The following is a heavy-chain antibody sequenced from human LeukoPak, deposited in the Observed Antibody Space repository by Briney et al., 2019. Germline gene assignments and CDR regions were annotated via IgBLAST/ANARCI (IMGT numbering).Heavy chain of an antibody. CDR3: ATSGTGGDY. Sequence: VTVSCKASGYTFTDYYMHWVQQAPGKGLEWMGRVDPEDGETIYGEKFQGRVTITADTSTDTAYMELSSLRSEDTAVYYCATSGTGGDYWGQGTLVTVS. CDR2: VDPEDGET. D-gene: IGHD3-10*01. J-gene: IGHJ4*02. CDR1: GYTFTDYY. V-gene: IGHV1-69-2*01.